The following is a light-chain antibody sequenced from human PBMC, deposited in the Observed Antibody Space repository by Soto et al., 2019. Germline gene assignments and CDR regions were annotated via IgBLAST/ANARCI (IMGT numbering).Light chain of an antibody. Sequence: QSALTQPASVSGSPGQSITISCTGTSSDVCGFNYVSWYQQHPVKAPKLMIYDVSNRPSGVSYRFSGSKSGNTASLTISGLQAEDEADYYCSSYTSSSTYVFGTGTKVTVL. CDR1: SSDVCGFNY. CDR3: SSYTSSSTYV. J-gene: IGLJ1*01. V-gene: IGLV2-14*01. CDR2: DVS.